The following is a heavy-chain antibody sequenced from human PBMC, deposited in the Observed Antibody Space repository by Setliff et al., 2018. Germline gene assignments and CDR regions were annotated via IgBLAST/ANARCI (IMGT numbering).Heavy chain of an antibody. D-gene: IGHD1-26*01. CDR1: GYTLTGCY. CDR2: IDPSGDYT. J-gene: IGHJ4*02. V-gene: IGHV1-46*01. CDR3: ATSWGATPFDY. Sequence: GASVKVSCKASGYTLTGCYMHWVRQAPGQGLEWMGIIDPSGDYTNYAQKFQGRVTMTTDTSTTTAYMEVRSLRSDDTAVYYCATSWGATPFDYWGQGTLVTVSS.